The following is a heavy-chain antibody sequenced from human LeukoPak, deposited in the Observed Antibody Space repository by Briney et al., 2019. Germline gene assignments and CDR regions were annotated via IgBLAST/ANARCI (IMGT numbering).Heavy chain of an antibody. D-gene: IGHD2-2*01. CDR2: IYYSGST. CDR3: ATVGYCSSTSCYQDHNWFDP. V-gene: IGHV4-59*01. CDR1: GGSISSYY. Sequence: ESSETLSLTCTVSGGSISSYYWSWIRQPPGKGLEWIGYIYYSGSTNYNPSLKSRVTISVDTSKNQFSLKLSSVTAADTAVYYCATVGYCSSTSCYQDHNWFDPWGQGTLVTVSS. J-gene: IGHJ5*02.